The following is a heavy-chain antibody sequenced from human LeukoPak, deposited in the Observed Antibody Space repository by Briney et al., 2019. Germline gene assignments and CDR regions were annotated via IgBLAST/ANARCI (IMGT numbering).Heavy chain of an antibody. V-gene: IGHV1-69*05. CDR1: GGTFSSYA. CDR3: ARDYLIAAAVGNWFDP. J-gene: IGHJ5*02. D-gene: IGHD6-13*01. Sequence: SVKVSCKASGGTFSSYAISWVRQAPGQGLEWMGRIIPIFGAANYAQKFQGRVTITTDESTSTAYMELSSLRSEDTAVYYCARDYLIAAAVGNWFDPWGQGTLVTVSS. CDR2: IIPIFGAA.